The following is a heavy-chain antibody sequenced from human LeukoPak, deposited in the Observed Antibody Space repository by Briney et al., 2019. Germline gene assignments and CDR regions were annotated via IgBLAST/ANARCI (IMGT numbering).Heavy chain of an antibody. CDR2: IKQDGSEK. J-gene: IGHJ4*02. CDR1: GFTVSSNY. Sequence: GGSLRLSCAASGFTVSSNYMSWVRQAPGKGLEWVANIKQDGSEKYYVDSVKGRFTISRDNAKNSLYLQMNSLRAEDTAVYYCARGRGSFDYWGQGTLVTVSS. V-gene: IGHV3-7*01. D-gene: IGHD2-15*01. CDR3: ARGRGSFDY.